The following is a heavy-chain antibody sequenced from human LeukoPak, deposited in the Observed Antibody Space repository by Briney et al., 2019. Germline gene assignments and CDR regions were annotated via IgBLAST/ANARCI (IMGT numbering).Heavy chain of an antibody. CDR1: GGSLSSGSYY. D-gene: IGHD6-25*01. CDR3: AGLSRIAAADY. J-gene: IGHJ4*02. CDR2: IYYSGST. Sequence: SETLSLTCTVSGGSLSSGSYYWGWIRQPPGTGLEWIGSIYYSGSTYYNPSLKSRITISVDTSKNQFSLKLSSVTAADTAVYYCAGLSRIAAADYWGQGTLVTVSS. V-gene: IGHV4-39*01.